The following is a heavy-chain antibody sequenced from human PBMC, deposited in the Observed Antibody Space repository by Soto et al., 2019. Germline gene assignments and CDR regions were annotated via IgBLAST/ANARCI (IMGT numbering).Heavy chain of an antibody. CDR1: GGSTSSYY. Sequence: PSATLSLTCTVSGGSTSSYYWSWIRQPPGKGLEWIGYIYYSGSTNYNPSLKSRVTISVDTSKNQFSLKLSSVTAADTAVYYCARHWQCPVPLGFFHSTSCNGGGYYYYYMDVWGKGTTVTVSS. V-gene: IGHV4-59*08. D-gene: IGHD2-2*01. J-gene: IGHJ6*03. CDR2: IYYSGST. CDR3: ARHWQCPVPLGFFHSTSCNGGGYYYYYMDV.